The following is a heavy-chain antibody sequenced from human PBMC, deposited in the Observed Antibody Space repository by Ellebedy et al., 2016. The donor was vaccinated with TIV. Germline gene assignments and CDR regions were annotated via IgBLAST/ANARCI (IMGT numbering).Heavy chain of an antibody. D-gene: IGHD4-17*01. Sequence: PGGSLRLSCIASGFSFRSYWMAWVRQATGKGLEWVANIYQDGSQRYYVDSVKGRFTISRDNAKNSLYLQMNSLRLDDTAVYYCARRGSYGDYAVQINNWFDSWGPGTRVTVYS. V-gene: IGHV3-7*01. J-gene: IGHJ5*01. CDR3: ARRGSYGDYAVQINNWFDS. CDR2: IYQDGSQR. CDR1: GFSFRSYW.